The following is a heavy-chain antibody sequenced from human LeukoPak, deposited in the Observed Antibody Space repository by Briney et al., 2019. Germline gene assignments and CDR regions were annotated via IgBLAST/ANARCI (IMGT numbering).Heavy chain of an antibody. CDR2: ISSRGTTV. CDR3: TRDGAGGSIYGVFDY. V-gene: IGHV3-11*01. D-gene: IGHD5-18*01. CDR1: GFTFSDYY. J-gene: IGHJ4*02. Sequence: GGSLRLSCAVSGFTFSDYYMTWIRQAPGKGLEWVSYISSRGTTVYYADSAKGRFTISRDNAKNSLYLQMNSLRAEDTAVYYCTRDGAGGSIYGVFDYWGQGTLVTVSS.